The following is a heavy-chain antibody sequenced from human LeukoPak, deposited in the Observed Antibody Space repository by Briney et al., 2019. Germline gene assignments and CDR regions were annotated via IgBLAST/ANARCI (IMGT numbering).Heavy chain of an antibody. CDR2: INHSGST. CDR3: ARRRVTMVRGVRTNFDY. Sequence: SETLSLTCAVYGGSFSGYYWSWIRQPPGKGLEWIGEINHSGSTNHNPSLKSRVTISVDTSKNQFSLKLSSVTAADTAVYYCARRRVTMVRGVRTNFDYWGQGTLVTVSS. CDR1: GGSFSGYY. V-gene: IGHV4-34*01. D-gene: IGHD3-10*01. J-gene: IGHJ4*02.